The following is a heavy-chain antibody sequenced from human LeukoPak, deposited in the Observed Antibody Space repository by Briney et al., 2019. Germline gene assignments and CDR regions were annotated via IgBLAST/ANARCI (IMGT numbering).Heavy chain of an antibody. CDR1: GLTFSSYA. Sequence: GGSLRLSCAASGLTFSSYAMSWVRQAPGKGLEWVSAISGSGGSTYYADSVKGRFTISRDNSKNTLYLQMNSLRAEDTAVYYCARPGAARHPFDYWGQGTLVTVSS. D-gene: IGHD6-6*01. V-gene: IGHV3-23*01. J-gene: IGHJ4*02. CDR2: ISGSGGST. CDR3: ARPGAARHPFDY.